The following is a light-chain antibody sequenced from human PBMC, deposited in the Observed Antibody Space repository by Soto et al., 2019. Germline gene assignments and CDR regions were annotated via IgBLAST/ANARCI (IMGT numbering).Light chain of an antibody. CDR2: ADR. J-gene: IGLJ2*01. Sequence: SCELTQTPSVSAAPGQTARVSCGGINIGSKSVHWYRQKPGQAPVLVVYADRDRPSGIPERFSGSNSGNTATLTISRVEAGDEADYYCQVWDTSSDHGVFGGGTKVTVL. CDR3: QVWDTSSDHGV. CDR1: NIGSKS. V-gene: IGLV3-21*02.